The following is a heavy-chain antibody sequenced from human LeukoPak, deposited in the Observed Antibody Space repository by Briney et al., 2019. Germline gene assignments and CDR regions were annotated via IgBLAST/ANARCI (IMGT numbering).Heavy chain of an antibody. CDR2: ISSSGSTI. CDR1: GFTFSSYE. D-gene: IGHD1-26*01. Sequence: GGSLRLSCAASGFTFSSYEMNCVRQAPGKGLEWVSYISSSGSTIYYADSVKGRFTISRDNSKNTLYLQMNSLRAEDTAVYYCARDGVGATTDYYGMDVWGQGTMVTVSS. J-gene: IGHJ6*02. CDR3: ARDGVGATTDYYGMDV. V-gene: IGHV3-48*03.